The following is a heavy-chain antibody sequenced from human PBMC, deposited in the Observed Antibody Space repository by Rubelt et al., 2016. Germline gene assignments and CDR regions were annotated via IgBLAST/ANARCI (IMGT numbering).Heavy chain of an antibody. D-gene: IGHD6-6*01. CDR1: GGTFSSYA. J-gene: IGHJ6*02. V-gene: IGHV1-69*04. CDR2: IIPILGIA. Sequence: QVQLVQSGAEVKKPGSSVKVSCKASGGTFSSYAISWVRQAPGQGLEWMGRIIPILGIAKYAQKFQGRVTITADKSTSTAYIGLSSLRSEDTAVYYCASSLPNLFGIAARDYYYYYGMDVWGQGTTVTVSS. CDR3: ASSLPNLFGIAARDYYYYYGMDV.